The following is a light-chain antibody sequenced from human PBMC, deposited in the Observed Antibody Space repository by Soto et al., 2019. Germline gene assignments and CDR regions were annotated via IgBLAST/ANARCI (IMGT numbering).Light chain of an antibody. CDR1: QSVSNHY. Sequence: ESALTQSPGTLSLSPGDRVTPSCGACQSVSNHYLAWYQQKPGQAPRLLIYAASSRAIGIPVRFSGSGSGADFSLTISRLEPEDFAVYYCQQYGTSPLTFGGGTKVDIK. J-gene: IGKJ4*01. V-gene: IGKV3-20*01. CDR3: QQYGTSPLT. CDR2: AAS.